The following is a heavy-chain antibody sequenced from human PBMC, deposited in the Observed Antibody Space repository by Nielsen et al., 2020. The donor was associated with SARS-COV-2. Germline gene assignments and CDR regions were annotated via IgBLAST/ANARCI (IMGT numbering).Heavy chain of an antibody. Sequence: GESLKISCAASGFTFSSYSMHWVRQAPGGALEYMAAISPNGGGAYYGSSVKGRFTISRDNSKNTLDLQMGTLSSEDMAVYYCARATLPSGAYYMDVWGKGTTVTVSS. CDR2: ISPNGGGA. J-gene: IGHJ6*03. D-gene: IGHD6-25*01. V-gene: IGHV3-64*01. CDR1: GFTFSSYS. CDR3: ARATLPSGAYYMDV.